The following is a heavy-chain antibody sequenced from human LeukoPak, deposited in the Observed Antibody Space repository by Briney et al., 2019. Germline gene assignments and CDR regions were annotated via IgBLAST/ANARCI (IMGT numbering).Heavy chain of an antibody. Sequence: SETLSLTCTVSGDSISSSSYYWGWIRQPPGKGLEWIGSIFHSGSTYYNPSLKSRVTISVDTSKNQFSLKLSSVTAADTAVYYCARDRSYYDSSGYYYGAFDIWGQGTMVTVSS. J-gene: IGHJ3*02. CDR1: GDSISSSSYY. CDR3: ARDRSYYDSSGYYYGAFDI. D-gene: IGHD3-22*01. CDR2: IFHSGST. V-gene: IGHV4-39*07.